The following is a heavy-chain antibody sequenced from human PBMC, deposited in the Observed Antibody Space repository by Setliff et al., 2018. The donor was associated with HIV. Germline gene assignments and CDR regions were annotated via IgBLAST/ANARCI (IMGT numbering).Heavy chain of an antibody. CDR2: IHHSGST. D-gene: IGHD2-15*01. V-gene: IGHV4-34*01. CDR3: ARHGGHSFDS. CDR1: GGSFSGYY. J-gene: IGHJ4*02. Sequence: SETLSLTCAVYGGSFSGYYWSWIRQPPGKGLEWIGEIHHSGSTKYNPSLQSRVTILVDTSNKQLSLNLGSVTAADTAVYFCARHGGHSFDSWGQGTLVTVS.